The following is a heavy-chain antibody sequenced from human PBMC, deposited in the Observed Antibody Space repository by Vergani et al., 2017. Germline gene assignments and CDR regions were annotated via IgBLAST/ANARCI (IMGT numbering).Heavy chain of an antibody. Sequence: QVQLQESGPGLVRPSETLSLTCTVSGGSLSGYYWNWIWQTPGEGLEWIGYVEDSGYFNYNPSLKTRVPMSSDTSNNQFSLMLSSVTVADTAVYYCARSIVSRNPPDYFDNWGQGTLVTVSS. CDR1: GGSLSGYY. D-gene: IGHD1-14*01. J-gene: IGHJ4*02. V-gene: IGHV4-59*01. CDR3: ARSIVSRNPPDYFDN. CDR2: VEDSGYF.